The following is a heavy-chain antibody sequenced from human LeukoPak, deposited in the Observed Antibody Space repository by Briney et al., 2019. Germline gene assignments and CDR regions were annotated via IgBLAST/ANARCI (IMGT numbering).Heavy chain of an antibody. J-gene: IGHJ4*02. CDR3: ARVGVGATVKGHFDY. CDR1: GYTFTGYY. Sequence: GASVKVSCKASGYTFTGYYMHWVRQAPGQGLEWMGWINPNSGGTSYSQKFQGRVTMTRDTSISTAYMDLSKLRSDDTAVYYCARVGVGATVKGHFDYWGQGTLVTVSS. V-gene: IGHV1-2*02. CDR2: INPNSGGT. D-gene: IGHD1-26*01.